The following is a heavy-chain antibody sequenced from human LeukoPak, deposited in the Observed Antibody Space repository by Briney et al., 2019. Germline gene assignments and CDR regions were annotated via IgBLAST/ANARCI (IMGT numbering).Heavy chain of an antibody. D-gene: IGHD3-22*01. CDR3: ARGHYYSDSSGYYPLEY. V-gene: IGHV1-18*01. CDR2: ISAYNSNT. Sequence: ASVKVSCKASGYTFTNYGITWVRQAPGQGLEWMGWISAYNSNTNYAQKFQGRVTMTTDTSTSTAYMELRSLRSDDTAVYYCARGHYYSDSSGYYPLEYWGQGTLVTVSS. J-gene: IGHJ4*02. CDR1: GYTFTNYG.